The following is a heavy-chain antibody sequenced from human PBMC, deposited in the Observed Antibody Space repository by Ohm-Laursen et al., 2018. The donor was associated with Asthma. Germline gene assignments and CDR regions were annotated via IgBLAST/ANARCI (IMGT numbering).Heavy chain of an antibody. D-gene: IGHD2-15*01. Sequence: SLRLSCTASGITVSSNYMSWVRQAPGKGLEWASVIYSGGSTYYADSVKGRFTISRDNSKNTLYLQMNSLRTEDTAVYYCARAIAATFGMDVWGQGTTVTVSS. J-gene: IGHJ6*02. CDR2: IYSGGST. CDR1: GITVSSNY. CDR3: ARAIAATFGMDV. V-gene: IGHV3-53*01.